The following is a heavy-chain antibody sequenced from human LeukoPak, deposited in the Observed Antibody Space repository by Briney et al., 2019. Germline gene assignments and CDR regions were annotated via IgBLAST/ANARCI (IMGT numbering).Heavy chain of an antibody. CDR1: DGSISSGGYY. CDR3: ARVGCSGGSCFFIDY. CDR2: MYYTGSP. D-gene: IGHD2-15*01. V-gene: IGHV4-31*03. Sequence: PSETLSLTCTVSDGSISSGGYYWSWIRQHPGKGLEWIGYMYYTGSPYYNPSLESRVTISVDTSKNQFSLKLSSVTAADTAVYYCARVGCSGGSCFFIDYWGQGTLVTVSS. J-gene: IGHJ4*02.